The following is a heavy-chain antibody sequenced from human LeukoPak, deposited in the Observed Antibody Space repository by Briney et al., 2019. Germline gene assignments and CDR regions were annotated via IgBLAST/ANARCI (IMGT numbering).Heavy chain of an antibody. V-gene: IGHV4-59*08. CDR1: GGSISSYY. Sequence: SETLSLTCTVSGGSISSYYWSWNRQPPGKGLEWIGYIYSSGSTDYNPSLKGRVTISVDSSKNQFSLNLTSVTAADTAVYYCSRHAYYNPQDYFDSWGQGSLVTVSS. D-gene: IGHD4/OR15-4a*01. CDR3: SRHAYYNPQDYFDS. CDR2: IYSSGST. J-gene: IGHJ4*02.